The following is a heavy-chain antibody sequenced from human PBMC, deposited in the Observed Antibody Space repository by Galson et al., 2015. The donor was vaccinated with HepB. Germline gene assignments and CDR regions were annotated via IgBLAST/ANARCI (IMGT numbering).Heavy chain of an antibody. CDR2: INPSGGST. V-gene: IGHV1-46*01. D-gene: IGHD2-2*02. CDR3: ARDSKMTVLGYCSSTSCYTYYYYYMDV. CDR1: GYTFTSYY. J-gene: IGHJ6*03. Sequence: SVKVSCKASGYTFTSYYMHWVRQAPGQGLEWMGIINPSGGSTSYAQKFQGRVTMTRDTSTSTVYMELSSLRSEDTAVYYCARDSKMTVLGYCSSTSCYTYYYYYMDVWGKGTTVTVSS.